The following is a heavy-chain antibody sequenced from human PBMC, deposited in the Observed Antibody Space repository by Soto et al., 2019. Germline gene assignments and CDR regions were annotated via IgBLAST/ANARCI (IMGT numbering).Heavy chain of an antibody. V-gene: IGHV5-51*01. CDR1: GYTFTIYW. J-gene: IGHJ4*02. Sequence: PGESLKISCNGSGYTFTIYWIAWVRQMPGKGLEWMGIIYPGDSDTRYSPSFQGQVSISADKSISTAYLQWSSLKASDTAMYYCARQDGSALYYFDYWGQGALVTVSS. D-gene: IGHD6-19*01. CDR3: ARQDGSALYYFDY. CDR2: IYPGDSDT.